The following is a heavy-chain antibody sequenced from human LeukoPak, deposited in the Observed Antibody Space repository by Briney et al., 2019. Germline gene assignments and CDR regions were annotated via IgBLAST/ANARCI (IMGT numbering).Heavy chain of an antibody. CDR3: ARRGFSGTPPYYFDY. CDR2: ISSSSSYI. D-gene: IGHD2-2*01. Sequence: GGSLRLSCAASGFTFSSYSMNWVRQAPGKGLEWVSSISSSSSYIYYADSVKGRFTISRDNAKNSRYLQMNSLRAEDTAVYYCARRGFSGTPPYYFDYWGQGTLVTVSS. V-gene: IGHV3-21*01. CDR1: GFTFSSYS. J-gene: IGHJ4*02.